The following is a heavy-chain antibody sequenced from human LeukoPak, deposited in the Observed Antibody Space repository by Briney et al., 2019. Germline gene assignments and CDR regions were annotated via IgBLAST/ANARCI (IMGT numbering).Heavy chain of an antibody. CDR2: IYYSGST. V-gene: IGHV4-39*01. CDR3: ARLFYYDSSGPPF. Sequence: SETLSLTCNVFGGSIRSSNYHWGWIPQPPGKGLEGIGSIYYSGSTYYNPSLKNRANISVDPSINQFSLEVRSATATDTPVYYCARLFYYDSSGPPFWGQGTLVTVSS. J-gene: IGHJ4*02. D-gene: IGHD3-22*01. CDR1: GGSIRSSNYH.